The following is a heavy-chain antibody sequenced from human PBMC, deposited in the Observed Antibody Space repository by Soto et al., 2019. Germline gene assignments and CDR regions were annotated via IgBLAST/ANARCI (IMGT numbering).Heavy chain of an antibody. CDR2: IWYDGSNK. CDR3: AREPITMVRGVFDY. D-gene: IGHD3-10*01. V-gene: IGHV3-33*01. Sequence: QVQLVESGGGVVQPGRSLRLSCAASGFTFSSYGMHWVRQAPGKGLEWVAVIWYDGSNKYYADSVKGRFTISRDNSKNPLYLQMNSLRAEDTAVYYCAREPITMVRGVFDYWGQGTLVTVSS. J-gene: IGHJ4*02. CDR1: GFTFSSYG.